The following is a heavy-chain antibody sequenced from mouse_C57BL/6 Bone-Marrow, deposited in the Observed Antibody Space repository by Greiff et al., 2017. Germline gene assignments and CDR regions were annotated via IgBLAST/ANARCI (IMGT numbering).Heavy chain of an antibody. CDR3: ARRPTTVVADYYAMDY. CDR1: GFTFSDYY. Sequence: DVQLVESGGGLVQPGGSLKLSCAASGFTFSDYYMYWVRQTPEKRLEWVAYISNGGGSTYYPDTVKGRVTISRDNAKNTLYLQMSRLKSEDTAMYYCARRPTTVVADYYAMDYWGQGTSVTVSS. J-gene: IGHJ4*01. D-gene: IGHD1-1*01. V-gene: IGHV5-12*01. CDR2: ISNGGGST.